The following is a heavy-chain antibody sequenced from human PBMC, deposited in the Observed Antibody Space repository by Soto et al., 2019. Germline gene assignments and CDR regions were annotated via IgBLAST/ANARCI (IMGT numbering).Heavy chain of an antibody. J-gene: IGHJ4*02. D-gene: IGHD6-6*01. CDR1: GGSFSGYY. CDR2: INHSGST. V-gene: IGHV4-34*01. CDR3: ARVIRGAARIAARRPRLFFDY. Sequence: PSETLSLTCAVYGGSFSGYYWSWIRQPPGKGLEWIGEINHSGSTNYNPSLKSRVTISVDTSKNQFSLKLSSVTAADTAVYYCARVIRGAARIAARRPRLFFDYWGQGTLVTVDS.